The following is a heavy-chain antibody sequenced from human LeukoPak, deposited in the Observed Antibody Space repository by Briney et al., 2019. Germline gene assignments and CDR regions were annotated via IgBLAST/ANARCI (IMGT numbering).Heavy chain of an antibody. CDR1: GFTFSSYG. CDR3: AKVRGTYYYGSGSYGESFFDY. D-gene: IGHD3-10*01. V-gene: IGHV3-30*18. Sequence: GGSLRLSCAASGFTFSSYGMHWVRQAPGKGLEWVAVISYDGSNKDYADSVKGRFTISRNNSKNTEYLQMNSLRAEDTAVYYCAKVRGTYYYGSGSYGESFFDYWGQGTLVTVSS. J-gene: IGHJ4*02. CDR2: ISYDGSNK.